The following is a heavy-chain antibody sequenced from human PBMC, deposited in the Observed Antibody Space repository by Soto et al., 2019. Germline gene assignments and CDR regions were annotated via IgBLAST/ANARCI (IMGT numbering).Heavy chain of an antibody. CDR1: GFTFSSYA. V-gene: IGHV3-64D*06. CDR3: VKGYCSGGSCYSLNPNYYYYGMDV. D-gene: IGHD2-15*01. Sequence: VSLRLSCSASGFTFSSYAMHWVRQAPGKGLEYVSAISSNGGSTYYADSVKGRFTISRDNSKNTLYLQMSSLRAEDTAVYYCVKGYCSGGSCYSLNPNYYYYGMDVWGQGTTVTVSS. J-gene: IGHJ6*02. CDR2: ISSNGGST.